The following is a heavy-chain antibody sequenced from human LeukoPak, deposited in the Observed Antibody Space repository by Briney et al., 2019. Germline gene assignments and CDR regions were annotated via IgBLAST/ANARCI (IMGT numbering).Heavy chain of an antibody. CDR3: ARQDNMIVMVTPN. CDR2: IYYSGST. V-gene: IGHV4-39*01. CDR1: GGSISSSSYY. D-gene: IGHD3-22*01. J-gene: IGHJ4*02. Sequence: SETLSLTCTVSGGSISSSSYYWRGIRQPPGKGLGWIGSIYYSGSTDYNPSLKHRVTISVDTSKNQFSLNLISGTAALIPVYYCARQDNMIVMVTPNWGQGTLVS.